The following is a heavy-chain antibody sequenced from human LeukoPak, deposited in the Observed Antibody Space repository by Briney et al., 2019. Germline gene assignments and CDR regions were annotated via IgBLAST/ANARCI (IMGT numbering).Heavy chain of an antibody. J-gene: IGHJ4*02. CDR3: SRRPHTVTTSFPQFDY. D-gene: IGHD4-11*01. CDR1: GYTFTSYD. CDR2: MNPNSGNT. Sequence: ASVKVSCKASGYTFTSYDINWVRQAAGQGLEWLGWMNPNSGNTGYAQQFQGRVTMTRNTSISTAYMELNSLKSEDTAVYYCSRRPHTVTTSFPQFDYWGQGTLVTVSS. V-gene: IGHV1-8*01.